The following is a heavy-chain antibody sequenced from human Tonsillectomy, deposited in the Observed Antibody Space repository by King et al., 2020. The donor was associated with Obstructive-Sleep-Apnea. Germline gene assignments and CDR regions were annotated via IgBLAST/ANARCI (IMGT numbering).Heavy chain of an antibody. D-gene: IGHD1-14*01. CDR2: INHSGST. V-gene: IGHV4-34*01. CDR3: ATRGRRAFDI. CDR1: GGSFSGYY. Sequence: VQLQQWGAGLLKPSETLSLTCAVYGGSFSGYYWSWIRQPPGKGLEWIGEINHSGSTNYNPSLKSRVTIPVDTSKNQFSLKLSSVTAADTAVYYCATRGRRAFDIWGQGTMVTVSS. J-gene: IGHJ3*02.